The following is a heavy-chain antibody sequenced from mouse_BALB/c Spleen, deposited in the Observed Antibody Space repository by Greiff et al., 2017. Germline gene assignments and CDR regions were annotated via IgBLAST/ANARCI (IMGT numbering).Heavy chain of an antibody. V-gene: IGHV1-87*01. CDR1: GYTFTSYW. CDR2: IYPGDGDT. D-gene: IGHD1-1*01. Sequence: VQLQQSGAELARPGASVKLSCKASGYTFTSYWMQWVKQRPGQGLEWIGAIYPGDGDTRYTQKFKGKATLTADKSSSTAYMQLSSLASEDSAVYYCAREDYDYAMDYWGQGTSVTVSS. J-gene: IGHJ4*01. CDR3: AREDYDYAMDY.